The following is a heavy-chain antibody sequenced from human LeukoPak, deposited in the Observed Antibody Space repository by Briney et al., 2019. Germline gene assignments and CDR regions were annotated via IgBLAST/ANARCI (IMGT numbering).Heavy chain of an antibody. D-gene: IGHD4-11*01. V-gene: IGHV1-3*01. CDR3: ARGPYSNYWFDP. Sequence: ASVKVSCKASGYTFTTYAMHWVRLAPGQRLEWMGWINAGNGNTKYSQKFQDRVTITRDTSASTAYMELSSLRSEDTAVYFCARGPYSNYWFDPWGQGTLVTVSS. CDR1: GYTFTTYA. CDR2: INAGNGNT. J-gene: IGHJ5*02.